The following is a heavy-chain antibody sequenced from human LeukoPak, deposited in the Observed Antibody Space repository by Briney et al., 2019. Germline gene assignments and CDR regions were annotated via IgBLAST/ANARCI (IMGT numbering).Heavy chain of an antibody. V-gene: IGHV4-59*01. CDR1: GGSISSFY. J-gene: IGHJ1*01. D-gene: IGHD6-19*01. Sequence: SETLSLTCTVSGGSISSFYWNWIRQPPGKGLEWIGYIYYSGSTNYNPSLKSRVTISVDTSKNQFSLKLSSVTAADTAVYYCARGGWYPESFQHWGQGALVTVSS. CDR3: ARGGWYPESFQH. CDR2: IYYSGST.